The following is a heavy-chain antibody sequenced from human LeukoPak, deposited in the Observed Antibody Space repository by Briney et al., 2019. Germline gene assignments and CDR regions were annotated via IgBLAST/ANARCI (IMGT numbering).Heavy chain of an antibody. D-gene: IGHD3-22*01. CDR3: TRDDSSGYYSY. CDR2: ISSSSSYI. Sequence: GGSLRLSCAASGFTFSSYSMNWVRQAPGKGLEWVSSISSSSSYIYYADSVKGRFTISRDNAKNSLYLQMDSLRAEDTAVYYCTRDDSSGYYSYWGQGTLVTVSS. V-gene: IGHV3-21*01. J-gene: IGHJ4*02. CDR1: GFTFSSYS.